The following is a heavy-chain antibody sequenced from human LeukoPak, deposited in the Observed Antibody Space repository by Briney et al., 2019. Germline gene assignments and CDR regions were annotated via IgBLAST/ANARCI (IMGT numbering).Heavy chain of an antibody. CDR2: IWYDGSNK. V-gene: IGHV3-33*01. CDR3: ARDLTTYDSSGYSGLDY. J-gene: IGHJ4*02. CDR1: GFTFSSYG. D-gene: IGHD3-22*01. Sequence: GGSLRLFCAASGFTFSSYGMHWVRQPPGKGLEWVADIWYDGSNKYYADSVKGRFTISRDNSKNTLYLQMNSLRAEDTAVYYCARDLTTYDSSGYSGLDYWGQETLVTVSS.